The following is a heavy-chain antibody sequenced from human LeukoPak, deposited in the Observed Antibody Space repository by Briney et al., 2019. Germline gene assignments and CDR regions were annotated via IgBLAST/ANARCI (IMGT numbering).Heavy chain of an antibody. CDR3: TRHGIRSSGWIDY. CDR2: IRSKANSYAT. Sequence: PGGSLRLSCAASGFTFSSYWMSWVRQASGKGLEWVGRIRSKANSYATAYAASVKGRFTISRDDSKNTAYLQMNSLKTEDTAVYYCTRHGIRSSGWIDYWGQGTLVTVSS. D-gene: IGHD6-19*01. V-gene: IGHV3-73*01. J-gene: IGHJ4*02. CDR1: GFTFSSYW.